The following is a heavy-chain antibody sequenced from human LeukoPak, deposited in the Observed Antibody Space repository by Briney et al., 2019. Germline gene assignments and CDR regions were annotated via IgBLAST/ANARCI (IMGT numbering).Heavy chain of an antibody. CDR1: GNYW. V-gene: IGHV3-74*01. D-gene: IGHD2/OR15-2a*01. Sequence: GGSLRLSCAASGNYWMHWVRQAPGKGLVWVSHINSDGSWTSYADSVKGRFTISKDNAKDTVYLQMNSLRAEDAAVYYCVSFYETYWGRGTLVTVSS. J-gene: IGHJ4*02. CDR2: INSDGSWT. CDR3: VSFYETY.